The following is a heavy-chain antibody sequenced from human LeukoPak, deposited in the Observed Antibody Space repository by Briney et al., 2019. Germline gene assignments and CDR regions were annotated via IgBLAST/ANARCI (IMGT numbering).Heavy chain of an antibody. D-gene: IGHD1-26*01. J-gene: IGHJ3*02. CDR3: ARRGSGATIAAFDI. CDR1: GGSISSYY. V-gene: IGHV4-4*07. Sequence: SETLSLTCTVSGGSISSYYWSWIRQPAGKGLEWIGRIYTSGSTNYNPSLKSRVTMSVDTSKNQFSLKLSSVTAADTAVYYCARRGSGATIAAFDIWGQGTMVTVSS. CDR2: IYTSGST.